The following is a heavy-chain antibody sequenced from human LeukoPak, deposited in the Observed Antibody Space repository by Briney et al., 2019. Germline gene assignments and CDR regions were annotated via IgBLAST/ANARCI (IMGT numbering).Heavy chain of an antibody. CDR2: ISGSGGPT. J-gene: IGHJ4*02. D-gene: IGHD5-12*01. CDR3: ARDGYRENDC. CDR1: GFTFSSYA. V-gene: IGHV3-23*01. Sequence: GGSLRLSCAASGFTFSSYALTWVRQAPGKGLEWVSSISGSGGPTYYADSVKGRFTISRDNAKNSLYLQMNSLRAEDTAVYYCARDGYRENDCWGQGTLVTVSS.